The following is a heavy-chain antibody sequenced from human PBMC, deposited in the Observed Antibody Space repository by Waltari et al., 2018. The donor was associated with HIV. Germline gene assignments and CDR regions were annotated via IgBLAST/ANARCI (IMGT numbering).Heavy chain of an antibody. J-gene: IGHJ6*02. CDR1: GFTFIDYS. CDR3: VREGTHYDFWTGVNYYYGLDV. V-gene: IGHV3-7*01. CDR2: IDKRGKDT. Sequence: CAASGFTFIDYSLSWVRQAPGKGLEWVANIDKRGKDTYYLDSVKGRFSRSRDNTVDSLYLELRRLKSDDTATYFCVREGTHYDFWTGVNYYYGLDVWGRGTTVFVS. D-gene: IGHD3-22*01.